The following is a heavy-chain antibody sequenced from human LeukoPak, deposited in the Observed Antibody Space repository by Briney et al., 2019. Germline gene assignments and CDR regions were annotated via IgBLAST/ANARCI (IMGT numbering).Heavy chain of an antibody. CDR3: ARLQGATIGAKWFDP. J-gene: IGHJ5*02. V-gene: IGHV2-70*04. D-gene: IGHD4/OR15-4a*01. CDR1: GFSLTTTGMR. Sequence: SGPALVKPTQTLTLTCTFSGFSLTTTGMRVSWIRQPPGKALEWLARIDWDDDKFYRTSLKTRLTISKDTSKNQVVLTMTNMDPVDTATYYCARLQGATIGAKWFDPWGQGTLVTVSS. CDR2: IDWDDDK.